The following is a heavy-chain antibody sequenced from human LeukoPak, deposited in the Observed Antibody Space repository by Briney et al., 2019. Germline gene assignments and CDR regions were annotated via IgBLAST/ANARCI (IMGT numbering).Heavy chain of an antibody. CDR2: ISAGSDEI. CDR1: GSIFRDYA. V-gene: IGHV3-23*01. CDR3: AKGWVYGALFDY. D-gene: IGHD4-17*01. Sequence: GGSLRLSCAVSGSIFRDYATSWVRQAPGKGPEWVSSISAGSDEIYYADSVKGRFSISRDNSRDTLYLQMNSLKDGDTAVYYCAKGWVYGALFDYWGQGSLVTASS. J-gene: IGHJ4*02.